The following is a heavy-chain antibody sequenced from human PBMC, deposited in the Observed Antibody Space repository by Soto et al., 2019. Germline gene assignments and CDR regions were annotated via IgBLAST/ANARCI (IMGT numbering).Heavy chain of an antibody. CDR1: GGSISSGDYY. J-gene: IGHJ6*02. Sequence: QVQLQESGPGLVKPSQTLSLTCTVSGGSISSGDYYWSWIRQPPGKGLEWIGYIYYSGSTYYNPSLNSRVTISVDTSKNQFSLKLSSVTAADTAVYYCAREPRSSSWTGGHYYYYYGMDVWGQGTTVTVSS. CDR3: AREPRSSSWTGGHYYYYYGMDV. CDR2: IYYSGST. D-gene: IGHD6-13*01. V-gene: IGHV4-30-4*01.